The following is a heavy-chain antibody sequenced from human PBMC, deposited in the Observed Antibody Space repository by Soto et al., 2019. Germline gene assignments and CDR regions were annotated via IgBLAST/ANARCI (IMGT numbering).Heavy chain of an antibody. J-gene: IGHJ4*02. CDR2: ISWNSGSI. V-gene: IGHV3-9*01. CDR3: AKDPYRTSAGTVVPHFDY. CDR1: GFTFDDYA. D-gene: IGHD6-19*01. Sequence: HPGGSLRLSCAASGFTFDDYAMHWVRQAPGKGLEWVSGISWNSGSIGYADSVKGRFTISRDNAKNSLYLQMNSLRAEDTALYYCAKDPYRTSAGTVVPHFDYWGQGTLVTVSS.